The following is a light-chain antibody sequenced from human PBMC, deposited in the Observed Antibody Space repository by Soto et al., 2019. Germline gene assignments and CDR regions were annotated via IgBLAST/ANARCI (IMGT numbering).Light chain of an antibody. Sequence: DLQMTQSPSSVSASVGDRVTITCRASQGISSWLAWYQQKPGQAPKLLIYAASSLQSGVPSRFSVGGAGTDFTLTIISLLPEDVATYYCQQSNCVPRTFGQGTKVEIK. J-gene: IGKJ1*01. CDR2: AAS. V-gene: IGKV1-12*01. CDR3: QQSNCVPRT. CDR1: QGISSW.